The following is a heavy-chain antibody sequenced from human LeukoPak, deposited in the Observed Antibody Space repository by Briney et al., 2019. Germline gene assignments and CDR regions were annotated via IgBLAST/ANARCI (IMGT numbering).Heavy chain of an antibody. V-gene: IGHV3-30*18. CDR1: GFTFSSYG. D-gene: IGHD3-16*01. Sequence: GGSLRLSCAASGFTFSSYGMHWVRQAPGKGLEWVAVISYDGSNKYYADSVKGRFTISRDNSKNTLYLQMNSLRAEDTGVYYCAQSGGVNHWGQGTLVTVSS. J-gene: IGHJ5*02. CDR2: ISYDGSNK. CDR3: AQSGGVNH.